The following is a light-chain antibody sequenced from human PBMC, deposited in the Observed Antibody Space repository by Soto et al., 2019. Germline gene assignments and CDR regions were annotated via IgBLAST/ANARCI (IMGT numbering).Light chain of an antibody. CDR3: SSYTSSSNVV. CDR1: SSDVGAYKY. CDR2: EVS. J-gene: IGLJ2*01. V-gene: IGLV2-14*01. Sequence: QSVLTQPASVSGSPGQSITISCTGTSSDVGAYKYVSWYQQHPGKAPKLMIYEVSNRPSAVSNRFSGSKSGNTASLTISGLQAEDEADYYCSSYTSSSNVVFGGGTKLTVL.